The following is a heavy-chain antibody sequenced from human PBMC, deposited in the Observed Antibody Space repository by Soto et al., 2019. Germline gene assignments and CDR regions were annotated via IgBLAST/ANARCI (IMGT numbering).Heavy chain of an antibody. J-gene: IGHJ3*02. D-gene: IGHD3-22*01. CDR1: GXNFRNAC. CDR3: TTDARIVVVTYDGFDI. V-gene: IGHV3-15*01. Sequence: GSLRLSCAASGXNFRNACMSWVRQAPGKGLEWVGRIKSKNDGGTTDYDATVKGRFTISRDDSKKKMYLQTNSLKTEDTAVYYCTTDARIVVVTYDGFDIWGQGKMVTVS. CDR2: IKSKNDGGTT.